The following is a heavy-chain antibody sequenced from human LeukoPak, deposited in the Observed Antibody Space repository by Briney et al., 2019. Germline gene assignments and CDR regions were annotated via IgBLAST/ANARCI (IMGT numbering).Heavy chain of an antibody. CDR3: AREGPGTYYYDSSGYYYFDY. CDR1: GGSISSSSYY. CDR2: IYYSGST. J-gene: IGHJ4*02. D-gene: IGHD3-22*01. Sequence: SETLSLTCTVSGGSISSSSYYWGWIRQPPGKGLEWIGSIYYSGSTNYNPSFKSRVTISVDTSKNQFSLKLSSVTAADTAVYYCAREGPGTYYYDSSGYYYFDYWGQGTLVTVSS. V-gene: IGHV4-39*07.